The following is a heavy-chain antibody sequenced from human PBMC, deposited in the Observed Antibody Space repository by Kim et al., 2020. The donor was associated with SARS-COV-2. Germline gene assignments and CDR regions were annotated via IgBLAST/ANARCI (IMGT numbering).Heavy chain of an antibody. Sequence: GGSLRLSCAASGFTFSSYWMHWVRQAPGKGLVWVSRINSDGSSTSYADSVKGRFTISRDNAKNTLYLQMNSLRAEDTAVYYCARSDYYGSGYLYYYYGMDVWGQGTTVTVSS. CDR3: ARSDYYGSGYLYYYYGMDV. D-gene: IGHD3-10*01. J-gene: IGHJ6*02. V-gene: IGHV3-74*01. CDR2: INSDGSST. CDR1: GFTFSSYW.